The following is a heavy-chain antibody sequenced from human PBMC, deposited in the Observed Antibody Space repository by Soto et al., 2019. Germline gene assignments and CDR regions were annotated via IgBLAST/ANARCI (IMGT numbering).Heavy chain of an antibody. D-gene: IGHD6-13*01. J-gene: IGHJ4*02. CDR2: INAGNGNT. CDR3: ARDILNNIAAAGSNRDLFDY. Sequence: QVQLVQSGAEVKKPGASVKVSCKASGYTFTSYAMHWVRQAPGQRLEWMGWINAGNGNTKYSQKFQGRVTITRDTSASTAYMELSSLRSEDTAVYYCARDILNNIAAAGSNRDLFDYWGQGTLVTVSS. V-gene: IGHV1-3*01. CDR1: GYTFTSYA.